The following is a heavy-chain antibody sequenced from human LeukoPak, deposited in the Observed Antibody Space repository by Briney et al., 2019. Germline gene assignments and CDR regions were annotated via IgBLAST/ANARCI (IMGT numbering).Heavy chain of an antibody. CDR1: GFTFSTYG. V-gene: IGHV3-48*04. CDR3: ARDPYGGHSY. D-gene: IGHD4/OR15-4a*01. J-gene: IGHJ4*02. Sequence: RSGGSLRLSCAASGFTFSTYGMNWVRQAPGKGLEWVSYISSSGSTIYYADSVKGRFTISRDNAKNSLYLQMNSLRAEDTAVYYCARDPYGGHSYWGQGTLVTVSS. CDR2: ISSSGSTI.